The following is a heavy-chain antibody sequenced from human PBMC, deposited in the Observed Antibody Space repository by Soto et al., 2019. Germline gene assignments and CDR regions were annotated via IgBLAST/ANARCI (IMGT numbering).Heavy chain of an antibody. CDR1: GDSASSNSAA. V-gene: IGHV6-1*01. CDR2: AYYRSKWYN. CDR3: AREADP. J-gene: IGHJ5*02. Sequence: TLSLTCAISGDSASSNSAAWSWTRQSPSRGLEWLGRAYYRSKWYNDYAVSVKSRITINADTSKNQFSLKLTSLTAADTAVYYCAREADPWGQGTLFTV.